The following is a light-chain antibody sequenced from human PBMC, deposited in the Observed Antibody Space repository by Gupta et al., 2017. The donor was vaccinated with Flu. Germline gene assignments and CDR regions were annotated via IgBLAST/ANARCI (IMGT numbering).Light chain of an antibody. V-gene: IGLV2-11*01. Sequence: QSALTQPRSVSGSPGQSVTISCTGSSSDVGGYNYVSWYQQHPGKAPKLMIYDVNKRPSGVPDRFSGSKSGNTASLTISGLQADDEADYYCCSYAGTYRWVFGGGIKLTVL. CDR1: SSDVGGYNY. J-gene: IGLJ3*02. CDR3: CSYAGTYRWV. CDR2: DVN.